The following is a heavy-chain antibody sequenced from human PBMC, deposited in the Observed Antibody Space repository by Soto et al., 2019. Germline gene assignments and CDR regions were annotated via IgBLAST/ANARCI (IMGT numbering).Heavy chain of an antibody. J-gene: IGHJ6*02. CDR1: GFTFSSYG. Sequence: SLILSCAASGFTFSSYGMHWVRQAPGKGLEWVAVISYDGSNKYYADSVKGRFTISRDNSKNTLYLQMNSLRAEDTAVYYCAKDVVVGATTGLGDYYYYYGMDVWGQGTTVTVSS. V-gene: IGHV3-30*18. CDR3: AKDVVVGATTGLGDYYYYYGMDV. D-gene: IGHD1-26*01. CDR2: ISYDGSNK.